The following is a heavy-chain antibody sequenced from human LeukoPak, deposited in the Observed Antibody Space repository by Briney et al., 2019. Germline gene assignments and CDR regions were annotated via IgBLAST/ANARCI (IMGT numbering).Heavy chain of an antibody. V-gene: IGHV1-2*02. CDR1: GHIFTGYY. CDR2: IHAETGVT. J-gene: IGHJ4*02. D-gene: IGHD3-16*01. CDR3: TRDWLNKAYDP. Sequence: ASVKVSCKDSGHIFTGYYIHWVRHAPGQGLEWMAWIHAETGVTYYAQKFQGRVTLTRDTSISTDYMELTRLRSDDTAIYYCTRDWLNKAYDPWGQGTLVTVSS.